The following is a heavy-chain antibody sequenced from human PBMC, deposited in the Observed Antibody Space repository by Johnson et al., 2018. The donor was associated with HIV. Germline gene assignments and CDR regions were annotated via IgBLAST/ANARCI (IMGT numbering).Heavy chain of an antibody. Sequence: QMLLVESGGGVVQPGRSLRLSCAASGFTFSSYTMHWVRQAPGKGLEWVAVISYDGSNKYYADSVKGRFTISRDNSKNTLYLQMNSLRAEDTAVYYCAFEETYSAAAGIDAFDIWGQGTMVTVSS. J-gene: IGHJ3*02. CDR1: GFTFSSYT. D-gene: IGHD6-13*01. V-gene: IGHV3-30-3*01. CDR3: AFEETYSAAAGIDAFDI. CDR2: ISYDGSNK.